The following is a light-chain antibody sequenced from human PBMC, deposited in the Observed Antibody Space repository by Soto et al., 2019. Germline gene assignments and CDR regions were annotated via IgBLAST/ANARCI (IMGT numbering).Light chain of an antibody. V-gene: IGKV1-13*02. J-gene: IGKJ4*01. Sequence: AIQLTQSPSSLSASVGDRVTITCRASQGISSALAWYQQKPGKAPKLLIYDASSLESGVPSRFSGSGSGTDFTLTNSSLQPEDFATYYCQQFNSYPLTCGGGTKVEIK. CDR3: QQFNSYPLT. CDR2: DAS. CDR1: QGISSA.